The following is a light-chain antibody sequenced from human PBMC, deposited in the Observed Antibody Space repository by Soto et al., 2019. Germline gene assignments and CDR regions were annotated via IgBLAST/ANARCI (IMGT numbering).Light chain of an antibody. CDR3: QQYGSSAWT. CDR2: GAS. J-gene: IGKJ1*01. CDR1: QSVSSSY. V-gene: IGKV3-20*01. Sequence: EIVLTQSPGTLSLSPGERATLSCRASQSVSSSYLAWYQQKPGQAPRLLIYGASSRATGIPDRFSGSGSGTDFTLTISRLEPEDFAVYYGQQYGSSAWTCGQGTKVVIK.